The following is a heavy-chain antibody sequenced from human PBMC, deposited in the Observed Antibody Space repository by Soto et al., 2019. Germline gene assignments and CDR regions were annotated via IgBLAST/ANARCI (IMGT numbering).Heavy chain of an antibody. J-gene: IGHJ6*02. CDR1: GGSFSGYY. Sequence: SETLSLTCAVYGGSFSGYYWSWIRQPPGKGLEWIGEINHSGSTNYNPSLKSRVTISVDTSKNQFSLKLSSVTAADTAVYYCARGGGAYDSSGPDRYYYYGMDVWGQGTTVTVSS. V-gene: IGHV4-34*01. D-gene: IGHD3-22*01. CDR3: ARGGGAYDSSGPDRYYYYGMDV. CDR2: INHSGST.